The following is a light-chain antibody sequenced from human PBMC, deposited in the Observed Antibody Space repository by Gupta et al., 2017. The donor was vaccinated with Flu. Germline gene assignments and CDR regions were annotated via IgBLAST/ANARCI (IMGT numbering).Light chain of an antibody. Sequence: EIVLTQSPGILSLSPGERATLSCRASQSVISKDLAWYQQKPGQAPRLLIYGASNRATGIPDRFSGSGSGTDFTLTINRLEPEDFAVYYCQQYDTSPLTFGGGTKVEIK. CDR2: GAS. V-gene: IGKV3-20*01. CDR3: QQYDTSPLT. CDR1: QSVISKD. J-gene: IGKJ4*01.